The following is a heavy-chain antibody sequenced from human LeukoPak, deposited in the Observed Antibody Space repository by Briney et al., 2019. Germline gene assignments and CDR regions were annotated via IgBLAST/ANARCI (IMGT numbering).Heavy chain of an antibody. CDR2: ISYDGSNK. Sequence: GGSLRLSCAASGFTFSSYAMHWVRQAPGKGLEWVAVISYDGSNKYYADSVKGRFTISRDNSKNTLYLQMNSLRAEDTAVYYCARDWGGNTALADWFAPWGQGTLVTVSS. V-gene: IGHV3-30*04. D-gene: IGHD5-18*01. CDR3: ARDWGGNTALADWFAP. J-gene: IGHJ5*02. CDR1: GFTFSSYA.